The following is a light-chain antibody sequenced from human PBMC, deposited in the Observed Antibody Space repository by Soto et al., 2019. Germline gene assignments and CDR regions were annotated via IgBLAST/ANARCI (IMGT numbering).Light chain of an antibody. CDR1: QSISSY. Sequence: DIQMNQSPSSLSASVGDRVTITCRASQSISSYLNWYQQKPGKAPKLLIYAASRLQSGVPSRFSGSGSGTDFTLTISSLQPEDFATYYCQQSYSTPGWTFGQGTKVEIK. CDR3: QQSYSTPGWT. J-gene: IGKJ1*01. V-gene: IGKV1-39*01. CDR2: AAS.